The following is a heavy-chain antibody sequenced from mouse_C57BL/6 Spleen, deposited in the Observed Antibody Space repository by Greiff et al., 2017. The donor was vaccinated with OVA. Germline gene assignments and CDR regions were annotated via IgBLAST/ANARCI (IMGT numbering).Heavy chain of an antibody. V-gene: IGHV1-64*01. J-gene: IGHJ4*01. CDR1: GYTFTSYW. Sequence: QVQLQQPGAELVKPGASVKLSCKASGYTFTSYWMHWVKQRPGRGLEWIGMIHPNSGSTNYNEKFKSKATLTVDKSSSTAYMQLSSLTSEDSAVYYSARDKDYAMDYWGQGTSVTVSS. CDR3: ARDKDYAMDY. CDR2: IHPNSGST.